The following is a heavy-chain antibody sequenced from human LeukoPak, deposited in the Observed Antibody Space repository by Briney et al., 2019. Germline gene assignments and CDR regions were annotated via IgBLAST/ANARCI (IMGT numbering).Heavy chain of an antibody. CDR1: GFTFSSYS. CDR2: ISSSSYI. CDR3: ARGHARGAFDI. Sequence: GGSLRLSCAASGFTFSSYSMNWVRQAPGKGLEWVSSISSSSYIYYAVSVKGRFTISRDNAKNSLYLQMNGLRAEDTAVYYCARGHARGAFDIWGQGTMVSVCS. V-gene: IGHV3-21*01. J-gene: IGHJ3*02.